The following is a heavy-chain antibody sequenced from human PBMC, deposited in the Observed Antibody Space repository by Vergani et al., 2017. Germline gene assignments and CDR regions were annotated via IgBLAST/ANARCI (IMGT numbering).Heavy chain of an antibody. CDR3: ARDSVDTAMVKAKGPFDY. CDR1: GGTFSSYA. Sequence: QVQLVQSGAEVKKPGSSVKVSCKASGGTFSSYAISWVRQAPGQGLEWMGRIIPIFGTANYAQKFQGRVTITADESTSTPYMELSSLRSEDTAVYYCARDSVDTAMVKAKGPFDYWGQGTLVTVSS. D-gene: IGHD5-18*01. CDR2: IIPIFGTA. V-gene: IGHV1-69*13. J-gene: IGHJ4*02.